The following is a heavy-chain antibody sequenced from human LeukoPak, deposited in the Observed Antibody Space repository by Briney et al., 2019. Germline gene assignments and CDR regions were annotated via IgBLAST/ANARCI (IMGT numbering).Heavy chain of an antibody. Sequence: GGSLRLSCAASGFTFSSYWMSWVRQAPGKGLEWVANIKQDGSEKYYVDSVKGRFTISRDNAKNSLYLQMNSLRAEDTAVYYCARDPSDSSSWYWNYWGQGTLVTVS. V-gene: IGHV3-7*01. CDR1: GFTFSSYW. D-gene: IGHD6-13*01. CDR3: ARDPSDSSSWYWNY. J-gene: IGHJ4*02. CDR2: IKQDGSEK.